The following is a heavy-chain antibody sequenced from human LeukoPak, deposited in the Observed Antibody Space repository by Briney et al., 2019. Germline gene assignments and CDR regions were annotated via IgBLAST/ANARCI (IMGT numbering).Heavy chain of an antibody. V-gene: IGHV1-18*01. D-gene: IGHD2-21*01. J-gene: IGHJ4*02. CDR1: GYTFSNYG. CDR2: ISTYKGNT. CDR3: ARVSLGRAYCGGDCHHFDY. Sequence: ASVKVSCKTSGYTFSNYGVIWVRQTPGQGLEWMGWISTYKGNTNYAQNLQGRVTMTTDTPTTTAYMELRSLTSDDTAVYYCARVSLGRAYCGGDCHHFDYWGQGTLVTVSS.